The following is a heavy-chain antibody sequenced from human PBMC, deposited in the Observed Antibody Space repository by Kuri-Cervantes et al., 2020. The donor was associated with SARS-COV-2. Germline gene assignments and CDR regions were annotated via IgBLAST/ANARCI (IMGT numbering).Heavy chain of an antibody. J-gene: IGHJ4*02. CDR2: IYYS. D-gene: IGHD3-22*01. Sequence: SETLSLTCSVSGGSISSGGLYWGWIRQPPGKGLKWLGSIYYSGSTYSGSTNYNPSLKSRVTISVDTSKNQFSLKLSSVTAADTAVYYCASSGGDYYDSSGYSLFDYWGQGTLVTVSS. CDR3: ASSGGDYYDSSGYSLFDY. CDR1: GGSISSGGLY. V-gene: IGHV4-39*07.